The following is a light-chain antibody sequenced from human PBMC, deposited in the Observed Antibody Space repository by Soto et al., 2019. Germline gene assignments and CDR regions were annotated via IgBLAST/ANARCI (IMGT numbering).Light chain of an antibody. V-gene: IGKV3D-20*02. J-gene: IGKJ5*01. CDR2: GAS. CDR3: QKRSKWPPAT. Sequence: EIVLAQSPGTLSLSPGERATLSCRASQSVNSRYLAWYQQKPGQAPRLLIFGASSRAAGIPDRFSGSGSGTDFTLTISRLEPEDFAVYYCQKRSKWPPATFGQGTRLEIK. CDR1: QSVNSRY.